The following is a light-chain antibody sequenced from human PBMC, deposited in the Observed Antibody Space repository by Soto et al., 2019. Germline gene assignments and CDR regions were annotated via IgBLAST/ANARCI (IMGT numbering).Light chain of an antibody. CDR3: QQSYTIPYT. Sequence: DIQMTQSPSSLPASVGDRVTLTCRASQSISTYLNWYQQNPGKAPKLLIYAASSLQSGVPSRLSGSGSGTDFTLTISSLQPEDFATYYCQQSYTIPYTFGKGTKMEIK. V-gene: IGKV1-39*01. CDR2: AAS. J-gene: IGKJ2*01. CDR1: QSISTY.